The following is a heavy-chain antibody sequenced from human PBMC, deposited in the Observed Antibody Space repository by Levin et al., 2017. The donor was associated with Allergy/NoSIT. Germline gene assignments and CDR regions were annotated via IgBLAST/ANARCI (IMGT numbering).Heavy chain of an antibody. CDR3: AHSDAAIVSGYFDY. J-gene: IGHJ4*02. D-gene: IGHD5-18*01. CDR2: IYWDDDK. V-gene: IGHV2-5*02. CDR1: GFSLSTRGVS. Sequence: SGPTLVKPTQTLTLTCTFSGFSLSTRGVSVGWIRQPPGKALEFLALIYWDDDKRYSPSLKSRLTINKDTSKNQVVLTMTNMDPVDTATYYCAHSDAAIVSGYFDYWGQGTLVTVSS.